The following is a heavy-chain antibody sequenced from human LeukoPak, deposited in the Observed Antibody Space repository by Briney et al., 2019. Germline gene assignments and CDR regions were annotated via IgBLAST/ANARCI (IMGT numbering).Heavy chain of an antibody. D-gene: IGHD4-23*01. CDR3: VRDYGGSSGAFDL. V-gene: IGHV3-21*01. J-gene: IGHJ3*01. CDR2: ISSSSGDI. CDR1: GFIFSSYA. Sequence: GGSLRLSCRASGFIFSSYALNWVRRAPGQGLEWVSSISSSSGDIYYTDSVEGRFTISRDNARKSLYLQMNSLRVEDTAVYYCVRDYGGSSGAFDLWGQGTMVTVPS.